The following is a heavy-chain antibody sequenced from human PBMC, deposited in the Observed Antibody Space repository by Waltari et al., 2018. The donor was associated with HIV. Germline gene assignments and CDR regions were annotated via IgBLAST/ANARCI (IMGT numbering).Heavy chain of an antibody. V-gene: IGHV3-13*01. D-gene: IGHD2-8*02. CDR2: IGTGGDT. CDR1: GFPFSSYD. Sequence: EVQLVESGGGLVQPGGSLSLSCAASGFPFSSYDLHWVRQATGKGLEWVAAIGTGGDTKYPGTVKGRFTISRENAKNYLYRQMNSLRAGDTAVYYCARVRDRREGYWDYWGQGTLGTVSS. CDR3: ARVRDRREGYWDY. J-gene: IGHJ4*02.